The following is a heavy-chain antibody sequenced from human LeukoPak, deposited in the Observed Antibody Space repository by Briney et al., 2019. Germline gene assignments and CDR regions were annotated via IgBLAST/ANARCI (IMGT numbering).Heavy chain of an antibody. J-gene: IGHJ4*02. V-gene: IGHV1-18*01. CDR3: ARVRHSGYEDYFDY. CDR1: GYTFTSYG. CDR2: ISAYNGNT. D-gene: IGHD5-12*01. Sequence: ASVKVSCKASGYTFTSYGIRWVRQAPGQGLEWMGWISAYNGNTNYAQKLQGRVTMTTDTSTSTAYMELRSLRSDDTAVYYCARVRHSGYEDYFDYWGQGTLVTVSS.